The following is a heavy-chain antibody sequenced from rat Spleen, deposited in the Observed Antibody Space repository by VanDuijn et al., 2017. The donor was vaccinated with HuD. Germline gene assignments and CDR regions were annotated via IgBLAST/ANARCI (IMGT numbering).Heavy chain of an antibody. CDR2: MSTGGGYT. D-gene: IGHD1-4*01. J-gene: IGHJ3*01. CDR1: GFTFNNYW. CDR3: TSHGARVSRFAY. Sequence: EVQLVESGGGLVQPGRSLKLSCVASGFTFNNYWMTWIRQAPTKGLEWVASMSTGGGYTYYGDSVKGRFTISRDNAKNTQYLQMDSLGSEDTATYYCTSHGARVSRFAYWGQGTLVTVSS. V-gene: IGHV5S13*01.